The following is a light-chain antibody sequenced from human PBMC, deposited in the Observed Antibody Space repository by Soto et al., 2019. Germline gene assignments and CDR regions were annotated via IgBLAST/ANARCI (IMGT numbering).Light chain of an antibody. CDR2: AAS. CDR3: QQSYSSPPT. J-gene: IGKJ1*01. CDR1: QSVRSW. V-gene: IGKV1-39*01. Sequence: DIQMTESPSTLSASVGDRVTITCRASQSVRSWLAWYQQKPGKAPKRLIFAASSLQSGVPSRFSGSRSGPDFTLTISSLQPEDFATYYCQQSYSSPPTFGQGTKVDIK.